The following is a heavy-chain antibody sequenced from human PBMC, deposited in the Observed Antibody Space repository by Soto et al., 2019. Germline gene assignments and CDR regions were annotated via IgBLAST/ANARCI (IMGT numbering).Heavy chain of an antibody. J-gene: IGHJ6*02. CDR1: GDSVTTNY. D-gene: IGHD1-26*01. V-gene: IGHV4-59*02. CDR3: ASAVGSLTLTDYFYFGMDV. CDR2: VSHTKGT. Sequence: QVRLKESGPGLVRPSETLSLTCTVSGDSVTTNYWGWLRQSPGKGLEWIGSVSHTKGTNYNPSLKSRLTISMGASKNQFSLQLSSATGADTAVYYCASAVGSLTLTDYFYFGMDVWGQGTTVIVSS.